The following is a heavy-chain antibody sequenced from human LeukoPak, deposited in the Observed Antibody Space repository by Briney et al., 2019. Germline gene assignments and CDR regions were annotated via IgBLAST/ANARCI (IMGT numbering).Heavy chain of an antibody. Sequence: GGPLRLSCAAFGFTFSTISMNGVGRAQGKGLGGVSSLSSSSSYIYYADSVKGRFTISRDSSKNTLYLQMNSLRAGDAAVYYCAKAPVTTCSGAYCYPFDYWSQGTLVTVSS. J-gene: IGHJ4*02. CDR2: LSSSSSYI. CDR3: AKAPVTTCSGAYCYPFDY. D-gene: IGHD2-15*01. V-gene: IGHV3-21*04. CDR1: GFTFSTIS.